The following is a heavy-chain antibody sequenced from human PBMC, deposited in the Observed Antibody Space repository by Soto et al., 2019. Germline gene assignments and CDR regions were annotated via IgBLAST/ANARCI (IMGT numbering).Heavy chain of an antibody. J-gene: IGHJ4*02. V-gene: IGHV3-74*01. CDR2: IKGDGITT. CDR3: ARGAFGAYYLDY. CDR1: GFTFSSYW. Sequence: VQLVDSGGGLVQPGGSLRLSCAASGFTFSSYWIHWVRQAPGEGLVWVSRIKGDGITTNYADSVKGRFTISRDYAKNTVFLRMNSLRAEDTAVYYCARGAFGAYYLDYWGQGTLVTVSS. D-gene: IGHD3-3*01.